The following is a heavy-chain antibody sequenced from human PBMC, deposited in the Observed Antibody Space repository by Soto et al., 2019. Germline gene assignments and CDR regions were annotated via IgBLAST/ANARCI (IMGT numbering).Heavy chain of an antibody. Sequence: LRLSCAASRFTFSTYWMSWVRQAPGKGLEWVANIKQDGSEKYYVDSVKGRFTISRDNAKNSLYLQMNSLRAEDTAVYYCARASYSGSYYYFDYWGQGTLVTVSS. CDR1: RFTFSTYW. J-gene: IGHJ4*02. V-gene: IGHV3-7*01. CDR3: ARASYSGSYYYFDY. CDR2: IKQDGSEK. D-gene: IGHD1-26*01.